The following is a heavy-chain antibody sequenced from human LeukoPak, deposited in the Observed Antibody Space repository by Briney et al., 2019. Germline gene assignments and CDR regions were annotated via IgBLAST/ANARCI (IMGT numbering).Heavy chain of an antibody. V-gene: IGHV3-21*04. CDR3: AKVRVKMATIPYYFDY. Sequence: PGGSLRLSCAASGFTFTTYTMNWVRQAPGKGLECVSSISSSSSYINYADSIKGRFTISRDNAKNSLYLQMNSLRAEDTAVYYCAKVRVKMATIPYYFDYWGQGTLVTVSS. J-gene: IGHJ4*02. D-gene: IGHD5-24*01. CDR2: ISSSSSYI. CDR1: GFTFTTYT.